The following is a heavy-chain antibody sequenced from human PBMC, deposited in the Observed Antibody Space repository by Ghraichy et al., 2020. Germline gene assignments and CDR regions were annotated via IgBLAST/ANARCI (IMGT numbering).Heavy chain of an antibody. V-gene: IGHV4-59*01. Sequence: GSLRLSCTVSGGSISSYYWSWIRQPPGKGLEWIGYIYYSGSTNYNPSLKSRVTISVDTSKNQFSLKLSSVTAADTAVYYCARVLRSGDYYYGMDVWGQGTTVTVSS. CDR1: GGSISSYY. J-gene: IGHJ6*02. CDR3: ARVLRSGDYYYGMDV. CDR2: IYYSGST. D-gene: IGHD3-16*01.